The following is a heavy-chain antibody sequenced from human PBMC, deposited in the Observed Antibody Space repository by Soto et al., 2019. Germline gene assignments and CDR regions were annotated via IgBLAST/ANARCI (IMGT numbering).Heavy chain of an antibody. CDR3: AHSRYRSGWDLFDY. J-gene: IGHJ4*02. CDR2: IYWDDDK. Sequence: QITLKESGPSLVKPTQTLTLTCTFSGFSLSTRGVGVGWIRQTPGKALEWLALIYWDDDKRYSPSLKSRLNITQETSNNQVVLTMTNMDPVDTATYYCAHSRYRSGWDLFDYWGQGTLVTVSS. V-gene: IGHV2-5*02. D-gene: IGHD6-19*01. CDR1: GFSLSTRGVG.